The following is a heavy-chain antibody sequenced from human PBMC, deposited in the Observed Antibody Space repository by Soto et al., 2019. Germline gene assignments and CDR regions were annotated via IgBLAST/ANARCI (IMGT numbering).Heavy chain of an antibody. V-gene: IGHV6-1*01. Sequence: SQPLSLTCAISGDSVSSNSAAWNWIRQSPSRGLEWLGRTYYTSKWNNDYAHSVKSRLTINRDPSKNQFSLHLFPVTPEDTAVNYCTGITWFRGMDVWGQGTPVTVSS. J-gene: IGHJ6*02. CDR1: GDSVSSNSAA. D-gene: IGHD3-10*01. CDR3: TGITWFRGMDV. CDR2: TYYTSKWNN.